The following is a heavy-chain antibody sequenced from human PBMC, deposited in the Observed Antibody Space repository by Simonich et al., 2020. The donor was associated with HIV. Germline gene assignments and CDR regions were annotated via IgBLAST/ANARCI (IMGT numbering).Heavy chain of an antibody. Sequence: QVQLVQSGAELKKPGASVKVSCKASGYTFTSYDINWGRQATGQGLDWMGWKNPNSGNKGYAKKFQGRVTMTRNTSISNAYMELSSLRAEDTAVYYCARFMGVAAQKYYFDYWGQGTLVTVSS. CDR1: GYTFTSYD. CDR2: KNPNSGNK. J-gene: IGHJ4*02. CDR3: ARFMGVAAQKYYFDY. D-gene: IGHD2-15*01. V-gene: IGHV1-8*01.